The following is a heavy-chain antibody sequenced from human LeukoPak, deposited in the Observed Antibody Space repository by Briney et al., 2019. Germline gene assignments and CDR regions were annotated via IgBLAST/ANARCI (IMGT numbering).Heavy chain of an antibody. CDR3: ARPTYYYGSGSYLYYFDY. CDR1: GYSFTSYW. V-gene: IGHV5-51*01. CDR2: IYPGDSDT. Sequence: GESLKISCKGSGYSFTSYWIGWVRQMPGKGLEWMGIIYPGDSDTRYSPSFQGQVTISADKSISTAYLQWSSLKASDTVMYYCARPTYYYGSGSYLYYFDYWGQGTLVTVSS. J-gene: IGHJ4*02. D-gene: IGHD3-10*01.